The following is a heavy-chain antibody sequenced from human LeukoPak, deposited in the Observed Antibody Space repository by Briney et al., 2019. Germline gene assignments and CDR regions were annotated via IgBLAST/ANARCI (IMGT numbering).Heavy chain of an antibody. CDR1: DYTFTSYG. D-gene: IGHD3-10*01. J-gene: IGHJ5*02. CDR3: ARDGSGSYYRVNWFDP. Sequence: ASVKVSCKASDYTFTSYGISWVRQAPGQGLEWMGWISAYNGNTNYAQKLQGRVTMTTDTSTSTAYMELRSLRSDDTAVYYCARDGSGSYYRVNWFDPWGQGTLVTVSS. CDR2: ISAYNGNT. V-gene: IGHV1-18*01.